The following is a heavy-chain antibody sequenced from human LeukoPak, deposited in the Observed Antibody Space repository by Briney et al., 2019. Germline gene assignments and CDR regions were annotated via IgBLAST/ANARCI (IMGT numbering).Heavy chain of an antibody. Sequence: SETLSLTCTVSGGSISSAGYYWSWIRQHPGKGLEWIGYICYSGSTYYNPSLKSRVTILVDTSKNQFSLKLSSVTAADTAVYYCARDKHYYDSSGYYEEAFDYWGQGTLVTVSS. CDR1: GGSISSAGYY. J-gene: IGHJ4*02. CDR2: ICYSGST. V-gene: IGHV4-31*03. CDR3: ARDKHYYDSSGYYEEAFDY. D-gene: IGHD3-22*01.